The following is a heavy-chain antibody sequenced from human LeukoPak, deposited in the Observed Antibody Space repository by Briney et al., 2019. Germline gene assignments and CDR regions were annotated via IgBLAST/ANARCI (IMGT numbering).Heavy chain of an antibody. CDR3: ARAQLERRVGYYYYMDV. J-gene: IGHJ6*03. V-gene: IGHV3-48*03. CDR1: GFTFSNYE. CDR2: ISRSGSTI. D-gene: IGHD1-1*01. Sequence: GGSLRLSCAASGFTFSNYEMNWVRQAPGTGLEWVSYISRSGSTIYYADSVKGRFTISRDNAKNSLYLQMNGLRVEDTAVYYCARAQLERRVGYYYYMDVWGKGTTVTVSS.